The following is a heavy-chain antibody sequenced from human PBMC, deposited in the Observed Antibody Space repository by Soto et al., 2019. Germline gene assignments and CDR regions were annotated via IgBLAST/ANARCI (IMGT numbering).Heavy chain of an antibody. J-gene: IGHJ4*02. Sequence: SETLSLTCTVSGGSISSGTYFWGWIRQPPGKGLEWIGSIYYSGSAYYNPSLKSRVTTFVDTSNNQFSLKLSSVTAADTALYYCARRSPVAGFFDYWGQGTLVTVSS. CDR1: GGSISSGTYF. V-gene: IGHV4-39*01. D-gene: IGHD6-19*01. CDR3: ARRSPVAGFFDY. CDR2: IYYSGSA.